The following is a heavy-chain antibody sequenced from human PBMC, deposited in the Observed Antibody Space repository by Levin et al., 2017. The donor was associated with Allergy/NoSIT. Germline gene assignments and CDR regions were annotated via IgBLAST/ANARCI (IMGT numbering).Heavy chain of an antibody. D-gene: IGHD2-21*02. J-gene: IGHJ4*02. CDR2: VTGNGGTT. Sequence: PGGSLRLSCAASGFTFNSYSMNWVRQAPRKGLEWVSRVTGNGGTTYYADSVKGRFTISRDNSKNTLFLQMNSLRAEDTAVYYCAKSDCDGDCRLVDYWGQGTLVTVSS. CDR1: GFTFNSYS. V-gene: IGHV3-23*01. CDR3: AKSDCDGDCRLVDY.